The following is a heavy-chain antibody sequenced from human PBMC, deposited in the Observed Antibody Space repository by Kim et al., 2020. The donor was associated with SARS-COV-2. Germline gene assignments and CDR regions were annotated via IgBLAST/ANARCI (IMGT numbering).Heavy chain of an antibody. J-gene: IGHJ6*02. V-gene: IGHV3-15*01. D-gene: IGHD4-17*01. Sequence: KGRFTNSRDDSKNTLYLQMNSMKTEDTAVYYCTTGSGDYVGVYYYYGMDVWGQGTTVTVSS. CDR3: TTGSGDYVGVYYYYGMDV.